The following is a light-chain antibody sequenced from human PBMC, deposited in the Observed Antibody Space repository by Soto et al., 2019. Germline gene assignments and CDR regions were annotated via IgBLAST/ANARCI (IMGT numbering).Light chain of an antibody. CDR3: AAWDDSLNASV. CDR2: SNN. J-gene: IGLJ1*01. Sequence: QSVLTQPPSASGAPGQRVTISCSGGSSSVGSNTVSWYQQFPGTAPKLLIHSNNKRPSGVPDRFSGSKSGTSASLAISGLQSEDEADYYCAAWDDSLNASVFGGGTKVTVL. V-gene: IGLV1-44*01. CDR1: SSSVGSNT.